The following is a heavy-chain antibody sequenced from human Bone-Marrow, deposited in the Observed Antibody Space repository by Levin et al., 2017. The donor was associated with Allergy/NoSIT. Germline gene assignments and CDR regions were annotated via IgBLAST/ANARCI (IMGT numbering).Heavy chain of an antibody. CDR1: GFIVSTYD. CDR3: ARDLSRNGMDV. CDR2: IGTASDA. Sequence: PGGSLRLSCAASGFIVSTYDIHWVRQVEGKGLEWVAEIGTASDAYYSESLKGRFTISRDNSKNSVYLQMNNLRDDDTAVYFCARDLSRNGMDVWGLGTTVTVS. V-gene: IGHV3-13*01. J-gene: IGHJ6*02.